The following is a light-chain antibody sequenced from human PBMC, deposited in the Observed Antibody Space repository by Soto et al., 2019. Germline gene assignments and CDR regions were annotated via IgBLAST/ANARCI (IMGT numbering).Light chain of an antibody. CDR1: QSVSGY. CDR3: QQRYNWPIT. J-gene: IGKJ5*01. V-gene: IGKV3-11*01. CDR2: ADS. Sequence: EVVITQSPSTVSLSPGETATLSCRASQSVSGYIGWYQQKPGQAPRLLIYADSNRATGIPARFSGSGSGTDFTLTISSLEPEDFSVYYCQQRYNWPITFGQGTRLEIK.